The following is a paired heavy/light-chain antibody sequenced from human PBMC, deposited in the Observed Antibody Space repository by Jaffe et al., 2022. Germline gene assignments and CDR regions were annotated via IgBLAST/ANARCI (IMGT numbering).Light chain of an antibody. Sequence: QSALTQPASVSGSPGQSITISCTGANNHIGGFNYVSWYRQNPGKAPKLIIFDVTYRPSGVSNRFSGSKSGNTASLNISDLQADDEADYYCSSYTTNWVFGGGTRLTVL. J-gene: IGLJ3*02. CDR1: NNHIGGFNY. V-gene: IGLV2-14*03. CDR3: SSYTTNWV. CDR2: DVT.
Heavy chain of an antibody. CDR2: IGWDGDGAGA. D-gene: IGHD3-3*01. CDR1: GFKFDDYA. CDR3: AKASDANGYYYSHLES. Sequence: EVQLVESGGVVVQPGGSLRLSCSASGFKFDDYAMHWVRQTPGKGLEWVSLIGWDGDGAGAYYADSVRGRFTISRDNSKNSLYLEMNSLRVEDTAFYFCAKASDANGYYYSHLESWGQGTLVTVSS. V-gene: IGHV3-43D*03. J-gene: IGHJ4*02.